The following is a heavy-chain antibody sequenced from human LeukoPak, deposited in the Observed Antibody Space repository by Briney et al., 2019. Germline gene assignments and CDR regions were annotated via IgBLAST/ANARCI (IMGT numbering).Heavy chain of an antibody. CDR2: TYYRSKWYN. V-gene: IGHV6-1*01. CDR3: ARSTGGVNWFDA. D-gene: IGHD3-10*01. J-gene: IGHJ5*02. CDR1: GDIFSSNSAA. Sequence: QTLSLTCALSGDIFSSNSAAWNWLRQSPSRGLEWLGRTYYRSKWYNDYAVSVKSRITINPDTSKSQFSLQLNSVTPEDTAVYYCARSTGGVNWFDAWGQGTLVTVSS.